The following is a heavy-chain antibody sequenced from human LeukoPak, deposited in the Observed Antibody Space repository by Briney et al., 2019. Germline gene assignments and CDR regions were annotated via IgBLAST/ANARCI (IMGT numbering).Heavy chain of an antibody. Sequence: ASVKVSCKASGYTFTGYYMHWVRQAPGQGLEWMGWINPNSGGTDYAQKFKDRITMTRDTSISTAYMELSSLRSEDTAVYYCARGTVGDAPVDIWGQGTMVTVSS. D-gene: IGHD2-15*01. CDR3: ARGTVGDAPVDI. J-gene: IGHJ3*02. CDR2: INPNSGGT. CDR1: GYTFTGYY. V-gene: IGHV1-2*02.